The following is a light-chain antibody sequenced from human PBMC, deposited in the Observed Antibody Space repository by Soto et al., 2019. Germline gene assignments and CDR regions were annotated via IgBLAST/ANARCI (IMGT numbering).Light chain of an antibody. CDR1: QGISNY. Sequence: DIQMTQSPSSQSASVGDRVTITCRASQGISNYLAWYQQKPGKVPKLLIYAASTLQSGVPSRFSGSGSGTVFTLTISSLQPEDVATYYCQKYNSALTFGGGTKVEIK. J-gene: IGKJ4*01. CDR3: QKYNSALT. CDR2: AAS. V-gene: IGKV1-27*01.